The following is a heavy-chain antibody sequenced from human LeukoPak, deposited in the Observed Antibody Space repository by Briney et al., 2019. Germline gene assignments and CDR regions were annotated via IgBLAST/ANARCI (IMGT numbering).Heavy chain of an antibody. CDR1: GGSFSGYY. J-gene: IGHJ5*02. Sequence: PSETLSLTCAVYGGSFSGYYWSWIRQPPGKGLEWIGEINHSGSTNYNPSLKSRVTISVDTSKNQFSLKLSSVTAADTAVYYCARGRSELLWFGLNWFDPWGQGTLVTVSS. CDR2: INHSGST. D-gene: IGHD3-10*01. V-gene: IGHV4-34*01. CDR3: ARGRSELLWFGLNWFDP.